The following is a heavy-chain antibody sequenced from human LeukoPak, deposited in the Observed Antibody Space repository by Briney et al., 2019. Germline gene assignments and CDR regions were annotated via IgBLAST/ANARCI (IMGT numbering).Heavy chain of an antibody. Sequence: GGSLRLSCAASGFTFSSYSMNWVRQAPGKGLEWVADISGSSDDIHYAGSVTGRFTISRDNARNSVYLQMNSLRAEDTAVYYCARDSGRYGYYMDVWGKGTTVTVSS. CDR2: ISGSSDDI. V-gene: IGHV3-48*01. D-gene: IGHD1-26*01. CDR1: GFTFSSYS. J-gene: IGHJ6*04. CDR3: ARDSGRYGYYMDV.